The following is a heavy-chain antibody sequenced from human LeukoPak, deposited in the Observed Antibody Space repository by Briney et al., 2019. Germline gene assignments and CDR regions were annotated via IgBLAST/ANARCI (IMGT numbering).Heavy chain of an antibody. CDR3: ARGHGFGELLSYYIDY. D-gene: IGHD3-10*01. Sequence: SETLSLTCAVYGGSFSGYYWSWIRQPPGKGLEWIGEINHSGSTNYNPPLKSRVTISVDTSKNQFSLKLSSVTAADTAVYYCARGHGFGELLSYYIDYWGQGTLVTVSS. CDR1: GGSFSGYY. J-gene: IGHJ4*02. V-gene: IGHV4-34*01. CDR2: INHSGST.